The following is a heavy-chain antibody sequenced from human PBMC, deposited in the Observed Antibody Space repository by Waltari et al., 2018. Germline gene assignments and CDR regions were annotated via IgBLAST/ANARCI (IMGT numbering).Heavy chain of an antibody. V-gene: IGHV4-39*01. CDR2: IYYSGST. CDR1: GGSISSSSYY. CDR3: ARIQYSSSWYMTYYFDY. D-gene: IGHD6-13*01. J-gene: IGHJ4*02. Sequence: QLQLQESGPGLVKPSETLSLTCTVSGGSISSSSYYWGWIRQPPGKGLEWIGSIYYSGSTYYNPSLKSRVTISVDTSKNQFSLKLSSVTAADTAVYYCARIQYSSSWYMTYYFDYWGQGTQVTVSS.